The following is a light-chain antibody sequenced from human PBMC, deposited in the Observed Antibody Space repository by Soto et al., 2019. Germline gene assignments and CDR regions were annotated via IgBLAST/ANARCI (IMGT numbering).Light chain of an antibody. V-gene: IGKV3-20*01. CDR2: GAS. Sequence: EIVLTQSPGTLSLSPGERATLSCMASQSVSNNYLAWYQQKPGQAPRLLIYGASNRATGIPDRFSGSGSGTDFTLTISRLETEDFAVYYCQQYGSSGTFGQGTKVDIK. CDR1: QSVSNNY. CDR3: QQYGSSGT. J-gene: IGKJ1*01.